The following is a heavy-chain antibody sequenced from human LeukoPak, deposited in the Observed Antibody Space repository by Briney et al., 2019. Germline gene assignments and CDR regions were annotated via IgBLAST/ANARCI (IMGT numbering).Heavy chain of an antibody. CDR2: ISSSSSTI. V-gene: IGHV3-48*01. CDR3: ASGPRSYYYYYYMDV. Sequence: GGSLRLSCAAAGFTFSSYSMNWLRQAPGKGLERASYISSSSSTIYYADSVKGRFTISRDNAKNSLYLQMNSLRAEDTAVYYCASGPRSYYYYYYMDVWGKGTTVTVSS. J-gene: IGHJ6*03. CDR1: GFTFSSYS.